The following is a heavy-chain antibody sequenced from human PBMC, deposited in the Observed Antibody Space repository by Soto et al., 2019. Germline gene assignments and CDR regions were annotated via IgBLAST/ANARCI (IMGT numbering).Heavy chain of an antibody. Sequence: QITLKESGPTLLKPTQTLPLPCTFSGLSLSIIGGPVGWIRQPPGKALEWLALIYWDDDKRYNPTLKTRLTITKDTSKNQVVLALTNMDPVDTATYYCAHYVSSSPAGWFDPWGQGILVTVSS. CDR1: GLSLSIIGGP. J-gene: IGHJ5*02. CDR2: IYWDDDK. CDR3: AHYVSSSPAGWFDP. V-gene: IGHV2-5*02. D-gene: IGHD3-10*02.